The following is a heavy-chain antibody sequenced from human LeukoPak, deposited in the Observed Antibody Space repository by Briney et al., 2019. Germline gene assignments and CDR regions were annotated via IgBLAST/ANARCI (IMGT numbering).Heavy chain of an antibody. J-gene: IGHJ3*02. Sequence: ASVKVSCKVSGYTFDNYGISWVRQAPGQGLEWMGWISAYDGNTNYVNKLQGRVTMTTDASTSTAFMELRSLTSDDTAVYFCARDFGMFTISHGDAFAIWGQGTVVTVSS. CDR2: ISAYDGNT. V-gene: IGHV1-18*01. D-gene: IGHD5-24*01. CDR1: GYTFDNYG. CDR3: ARDFGMFTISHGDAFAI.